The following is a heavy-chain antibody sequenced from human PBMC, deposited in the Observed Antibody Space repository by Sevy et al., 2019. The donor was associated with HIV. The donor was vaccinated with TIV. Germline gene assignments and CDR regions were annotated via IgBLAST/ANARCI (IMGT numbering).Heavy chain of an antibody. D-gene: IGHD2-15*01. CDR1: GYTLTELS. J-gene: IGHJ5*02. CDR2: FDPGSGAT. Sequence: ASVKVSCKVSGYTLTELSMHWVRQAPGKGLAWMGGFDPGSGATVYAQKFQGRVIMTEDTSTDTGYMELSSLRSEDTAVYYCATVGLRYFSGASAYQGDWFDPWGQGTLVTVSS. CDR3: ATVGLRYFSGASAYQGDWFDP. V-gene: IGHV1-24*01.